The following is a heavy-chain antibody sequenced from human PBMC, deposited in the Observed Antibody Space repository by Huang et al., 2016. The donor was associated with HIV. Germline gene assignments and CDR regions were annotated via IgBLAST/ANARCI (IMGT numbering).Heavy chain of an antibody. J-gene: IGHJ4*02. D-gene: IGHD3-22*01. Sequence: QVQLVQSGAEVKEPGASVKVSCKASGYAFTRYYMHWVRQAPGQGLEWMRRNNPRDGSTSCARKCQGRVPTPRDTSTNTVFMELSSLRSEDTAVYYCARDRDFYDSSGYWGFNYFDYWGQGTLVTVSS. CDR2: NNPRDGST. CDR1: GYAFTRYY. V-gene: IGHV1-46*01. CDR3: ARDRDFYDSSGYWGFNYFDY.